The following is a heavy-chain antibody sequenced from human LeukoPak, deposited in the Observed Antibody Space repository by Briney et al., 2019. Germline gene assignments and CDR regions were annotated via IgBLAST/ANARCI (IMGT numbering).Heavy chain of an antibody. Sequence: PSETLSLTCTVSSGSISSSSYYWGWIRQPPGKGLEWIGSIYYSGSTYYNPSLKSRVTISVDTSKNQFSLKLSSVTAADTAVYYCARVAPPVTAMVRGFDPWGQGTLVTVSS. D-gene: IGHD5-18*01. CDR1: SGSISSSSYY. CDR2: IYYSGST. V-gene: IGHV4-39*07. CDR3: ARVAPPVTAMVRGFDP. J-gene: IGHJ5*02.